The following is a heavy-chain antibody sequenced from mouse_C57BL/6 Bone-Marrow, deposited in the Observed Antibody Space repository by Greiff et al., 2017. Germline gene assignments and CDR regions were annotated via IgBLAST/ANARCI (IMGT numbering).Heavy chain of an antibody. CDR2: IYPRSGNT. D-gene: IGHD1-1*01. CDR3: AIVGDYYGSSYYWYFDV. CDR1: GYTFTSYG. J-gene: IGHJ1*03. V-gene: IGHV1-81*01. Sequence: QVQLKQSGAELARPGASVKLSCKASGYTFTSYGISWVKQRTGQGLEWIGEIYPRSGNTYYNEKFKGKATLTADKSSSTAYMELRSLTSEDSAVYFCAIVGDYYGSSYYWYFDVWGTGTTVTVSS.